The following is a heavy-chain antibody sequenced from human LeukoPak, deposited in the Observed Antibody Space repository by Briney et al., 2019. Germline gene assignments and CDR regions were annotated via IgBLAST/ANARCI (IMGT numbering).Heavy chain of an antibody. CDR3: ARDSYDFWSGYHYYYMYV. V-gene: IGHV4-61*02. CDR2: IYTSGST. D-gene: IGHD3-3*01. CDR1: GGSMSSGSYY. J-gene: IGHJ6*03. Sequence: SETLSLTCTVSGGSMSSGSYYWSWIRQPAGKGLEWIGRIYTSGSTNYNPSLKSRVTISVDTSKNQFSLKLSSVIAADTAVYYCARDSYDFWSGYHYYYMYVWGKGTTVTVSS.